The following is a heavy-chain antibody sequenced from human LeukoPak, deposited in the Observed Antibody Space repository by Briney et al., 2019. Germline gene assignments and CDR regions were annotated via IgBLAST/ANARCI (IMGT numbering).Heavy chain of an antibody. Sequence: GGSPRLSCAASGFTFSSYAMSWVRQAPGKGLEWVSAISGSGGSTYYADSVKGRFTISRDNSKNTLYLQMNSLRAEDTAVYYCASSGWYPDAFDIWGQGTMDTVSS. V-gene: IGHV3-23*01. J-gene: IGHJ3*02. CDR1: GFTFSSYA. D-gene: IGHD6-19*01. CDR3: ASSGWYPDAFDI. CDR2: ISGSGGST.